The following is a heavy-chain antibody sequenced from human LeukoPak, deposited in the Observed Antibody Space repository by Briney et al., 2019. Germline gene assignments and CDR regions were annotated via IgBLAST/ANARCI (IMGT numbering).Heavy chain of an antibody. J-gene: IGHJ4*02. CDR3: ASQGIAVAGSDY. CDR1: GFTFSSYS. CDR2: ISSSSSYI. V-gene: IGHV3-21*01. D-gene: IGHD6-19*01. Sequence: PGGSLRLSCAASGFTFSSYSMNWVRQAPGKGLEWVSSISSSSSYIYYADSVKGRFTISRDNAKNSLYLQMNSLRAEDTAVYYCASQGIAVAGSDYWGQGTLVTVSS.